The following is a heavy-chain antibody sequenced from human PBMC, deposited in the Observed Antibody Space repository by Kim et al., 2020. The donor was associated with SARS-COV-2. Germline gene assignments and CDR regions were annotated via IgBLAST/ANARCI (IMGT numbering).Heavy chain of an antibody. CDR1: GFTFSSYA. CDR3: ARPSPHQWLLLPGLYFDY. D-gene: IGHD3-22*01. J-gene: IGHJ4*02. Sequence: GGSLRLSCAASGFTFSSYAMSWVRQAPGKGLEWVSAISGSGGSTYYADSVKGRFTISRDNSKNTLYLQMNSLRAEDTAVYYCARPSPHQWLLLPGLYFDYWGQGTLVTVSS. V-gene: IGHV3-23*01. CDR2: ISGSGGST.